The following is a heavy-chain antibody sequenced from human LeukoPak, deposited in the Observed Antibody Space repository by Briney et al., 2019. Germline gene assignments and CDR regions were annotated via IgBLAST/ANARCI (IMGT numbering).Heavy chain of an antibody. CDR2: TSYSRTT. V-gene: IGHV4-59*08. CDR3: AKLGHSDGWYLGAFDI. D-gene: IGHD6-19*01. J-gene: IGHJ3*02. Sequence: SETLSLTCAVSGGSITGHYWNWIRQTPGMRLEWIGYTSYSRTTIYNSYFKGRATMSIDTSKNQPYLNLTSVTATDTAVYYCAKLGHSDGWYLGAFDIWGQGTTVIVSS. CDR1: GGSITGHY.